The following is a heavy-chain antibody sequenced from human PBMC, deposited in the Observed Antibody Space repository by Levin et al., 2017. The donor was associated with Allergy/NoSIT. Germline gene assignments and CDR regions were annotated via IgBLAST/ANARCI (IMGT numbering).Heavy chain of an antibody. CDR2: ISGSGGST. D-gene: IGHD1-7*01. CDR3: AKDPGPLTYNWNYEANWFDP. Sequence: GESLKISCAASGFTFSSYAMSWVRQAPGKGLEWVSAISGSGGSTYYADSVKGRFTISRDNSKNTLYLQMNSLRAEDTAVYYCAKDPGPLTYNWNYEANWFDPWGQGTLVTVSS. CDR1: GFTFSSYA. J-gene: IGHJ5*02. V-gene: IGHV3-23*01.